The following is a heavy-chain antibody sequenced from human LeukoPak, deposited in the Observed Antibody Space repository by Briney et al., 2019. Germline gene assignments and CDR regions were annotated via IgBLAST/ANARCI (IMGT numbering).Heavy chain of an antibody. CDR3: ARYNWLEF. Sequence: LECISYISSDRKTTWYADSVKGRFTTSRDNAKNSLYLQMNSLRAEDTAVYYCARYNWLEFWGQGTLVTVSS. V-gene: IGHV3-48*01. CDR2: ISSDRKTT. J-gene: IGHJ5*01.